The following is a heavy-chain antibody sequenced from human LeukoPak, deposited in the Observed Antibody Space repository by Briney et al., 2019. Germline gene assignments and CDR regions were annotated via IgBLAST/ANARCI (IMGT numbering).Heavy chain of an antibody. CDR2: VSGSGGST. CDR1: GFTFSSYA. D-gene: IGHD4-17*01. V-gene: IGHV3-23*01. J-gene: IGHJ6*02. Sequence: GGSLRLSCAASGFTFSSYAMSWVRQAPGKGLEWVSAVSGSGGSTYYADSVKGRFTISRDNSKNTLYLQMNSLRAEDTAVYYCAKDLYGFYAMDVWGQGTTVTVSS. CDR3: AKDLYGFYAMDV.